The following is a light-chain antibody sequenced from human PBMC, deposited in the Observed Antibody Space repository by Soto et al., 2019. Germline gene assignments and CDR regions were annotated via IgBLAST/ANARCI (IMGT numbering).Light chain of an antibody. V-gene: IGLV2-14*01. J-gene: IGLJ2*01. CDR3: SSYTGSSTYVV. CDR1: SSDVGGYNY. CDR2: DVT. Sequence: QSALTQPASVSGSPGQSITISCTGTSSDVGGYNYVSWYQQYPGKALKLMIYDVTNRPSGVSNRFSGSKSGNTASLTISGLQAEDEADYYCSSYTGSSTYVVFGGGTKVTVL.